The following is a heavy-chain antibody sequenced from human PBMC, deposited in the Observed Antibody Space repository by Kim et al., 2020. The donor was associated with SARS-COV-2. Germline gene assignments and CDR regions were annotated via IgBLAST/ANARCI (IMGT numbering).Heavy chain of an antibody. V-gene: IGHV3-30*02. J-gene: IGHJ6*02. Sequence: SVKGRVTTSRENSKNMEYLQMNSLRPEDTAVYYCAKAGSGWNSYYYGMDVWGQGTTGTVSS. D-gene: IGHD6-25*01. CDR3: AKAGSGWNSYYYGMDV.